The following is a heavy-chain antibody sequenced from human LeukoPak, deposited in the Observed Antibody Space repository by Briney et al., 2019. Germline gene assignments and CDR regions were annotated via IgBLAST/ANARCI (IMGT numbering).Heavy chain of an antibody. D-gene: IGHD4-17*01. CDR3: AITGGPTVTAFDL. CDR2: INHDGGDK. CDR1: GFIFRNYW. V-gene: IGHV3-7*02. J-gene: IGHJ4*02. Sequence: PGGSLRLSCVASGFIFRNYWMSWVRQAPGKGLEWVANINHDGGDKNYVGSVRGRFTISRDDAKSSLYLQMNSLRVEDTAVYYCAITGGPTVTAFDLWGQGILVTVSS.